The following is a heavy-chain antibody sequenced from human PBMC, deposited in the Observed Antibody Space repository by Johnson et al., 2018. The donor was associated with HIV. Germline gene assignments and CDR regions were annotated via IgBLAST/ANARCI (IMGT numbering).Heavy chain of an antibody. V-gene: IGHV3-30*04. Sequence: VQLVESGGGLVQPGGSLRLSCAASGFTFSTCPMHWVRQAPGKGLEWVAVISYDGSNKYYADSVKGRFTISRDNSKNTVYLQMNSLRAEDTAVYYCARPSLYGVGWAFDIWGQGTMVTVSS. J-gene: IGHJ3*02. D-gene: IGHD2-2*02. CDR1: GFTFSTCP. CDR2: ISYDGSNK. CDR3: ARPSLYGVGWAFDI.